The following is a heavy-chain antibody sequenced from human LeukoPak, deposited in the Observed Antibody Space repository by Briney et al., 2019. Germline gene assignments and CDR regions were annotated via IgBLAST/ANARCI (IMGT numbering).Heavy chain of an antibody. Sequence: GRSLRLSCAASGFTFSSYWMHWVRQAPGKGLMWVSHINSDGSVTTYADSVKGRFTISRDNAKNTLYLQMNSLRAEDTAAYYCARDPYSSSSEWGQGTLVTVSS. CDR1: GFTFSSYW. CDR3: ARDPYSSSSE. J-gene: IGHJ4*02. CDR2: INSDGSVT. V-gene: IGHV3-74*01. D-gene: IGHD6-6*01.